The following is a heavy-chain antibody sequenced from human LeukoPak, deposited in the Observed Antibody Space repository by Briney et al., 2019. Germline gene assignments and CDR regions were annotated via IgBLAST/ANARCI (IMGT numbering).Heavy chain of an antibody. J-gene: IGHJ4*02. CDR1: GDSVSSNGVA. CDR2: TYYGSKWSN. CDR3: TRGRNSAFDY. V-gene: IGHV6-1*01. Sequence: SQTLSLTCVISGDSVSSNGVAWNWVRQSPSRGLEWLGRTYYGSKWSNDYALSVKSRITINPDTSKNQFSLQLNSVTPEDTAVYYCTRGRNSAFDYWGQGTLGTVSS. D-gene: IGHD1-14*01.